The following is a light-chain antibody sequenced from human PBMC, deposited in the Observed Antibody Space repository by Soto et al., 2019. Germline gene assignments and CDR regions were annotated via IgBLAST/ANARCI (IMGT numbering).Light chain of an antibody. CDR3: QQLFDSPIT. CDR2: AAS. CDR1: QSISSW. Sequence: DIHMTHSPSTLSASLGDIVTITCGAIQSISSWFAWYQQKPGKAPKLLIYAASTLESGVPSRFSATVSGTEFSLTLTSLQPEDFATYYCQQLFDSPITFGQGTRLEI. J-gene: IGKJ5*01. V-gene: IGKV1-5*01.